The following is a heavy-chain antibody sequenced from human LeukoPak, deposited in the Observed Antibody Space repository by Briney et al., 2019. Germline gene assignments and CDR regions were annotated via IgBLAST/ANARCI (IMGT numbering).Heavy chain of an antibody. J-gene: IGHJ4*02. V-gene: IGHV4-61*01. D-gene: IGHD2-2*01. Sequence: YPSEALSLTCTVSGGSISSSSYYWSWIRQPPGKGLEWIGFVYYSGNTNYNPSLKSRVTISLDTSKNQFSLKLRSVTTADTAVYYCARGRYQLDYWGQGTLVIVSS. CDR3: ARGRYQLDY. CDR1: GGSISSSSYY. CDR2: VYYSGNT.